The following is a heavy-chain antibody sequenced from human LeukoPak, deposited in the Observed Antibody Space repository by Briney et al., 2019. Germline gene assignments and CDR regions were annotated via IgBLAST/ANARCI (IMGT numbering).Heavy chain of an antibody. CDR1: GFTFSSYS. CDR2: ISSSSSYI. Sequence: PGGSLRPSCAASGFTFSSYSMNWVRQAPGKGLEWVSSISSSSSYIYYADSVKGRFTISRDNAKNSLYLQMNSLRAEDTAVYYCARGNSSGYYPTTGFDYWGQGTLVTVSS. J-gene: IGHJ4*02. CDR3: ARGNSSGYYPTTGFDY. V-gene: IGHV3-21*01. D-gene: IGHD3-22*01.